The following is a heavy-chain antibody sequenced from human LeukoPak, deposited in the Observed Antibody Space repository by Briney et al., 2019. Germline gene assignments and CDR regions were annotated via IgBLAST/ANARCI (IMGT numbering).Heavy chain of an antibody. CDR3: ARLFQGWFDP. V-gene: IGHV4-38-2*02. Sequence: SETLSLTCTVSGYSISSGYYWGWIRQPPGKGLEWIGYIYTSGSTNYNPSLKSRVTISVDTSKNQFSLKLSSVTAADTAVYYCARLFQGWFDPWGQGTLVTVSS. J-gene: IGHJ5*02. CDR2: IYTSGST. D-gene: IGHD2-21*01. CDR1: GYSISSGYY.